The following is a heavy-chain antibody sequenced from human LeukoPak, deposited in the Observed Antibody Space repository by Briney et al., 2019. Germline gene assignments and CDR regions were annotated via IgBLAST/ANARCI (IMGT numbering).Heavy chain of an antibody. CDR3: AKIAPWGALTTTDGFDY. V-gene: IGHV3-23*01. D-gene: IGHD4-17*01. CDR1: GFSFKNYA. J-gene: IGHJ4*02. Sequence: GGSLRLSCAASGFSFKNYAMSWVRQAPGEGLEWVSGISDNGDRTYYADSVRGRFTISRDNSKNTLYVQMDSLRVEDTAVYYCAKIAPWGALTTTDGFDYWGQGALVAVSS. CDR2: ISDNGDRT.